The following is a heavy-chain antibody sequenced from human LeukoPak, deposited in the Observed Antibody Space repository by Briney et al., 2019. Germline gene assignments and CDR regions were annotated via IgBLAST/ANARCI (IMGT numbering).Heavy chain of an antibody. CDR2: IYYSGST. J-gene: IGHJ6*03. Sequence: SETLSLTCTVSGGSISSSSYYWGWFRQPPGKGLEWIGSIYYSGSTYYNPSLRSRVTISVDTSKNQFSLKLSSVTAADTAVYYCARSSEGRYYYDSSGFSYYYYYMDVWGKGTTVTISS. CDR1: GGSISSSSYY. CDR3: ARSSEGRYYYDSSGFSYYYYYMDV. V-gene: IGHV4-39*07. D-gene: IGHD3-22*01.